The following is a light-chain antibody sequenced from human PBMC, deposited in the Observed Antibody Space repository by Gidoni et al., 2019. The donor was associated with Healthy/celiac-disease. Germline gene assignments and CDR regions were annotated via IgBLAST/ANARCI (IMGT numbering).Light chain of an antibody. CDR3: QQYNIYPLT. CDR1: QSISSW. CDR2: KAS. V-gene: IGKV1-5*03. Sequence: DIQMTQSPSTLSASVGDRVTITCRDSQSISSWLAWYQQKPGKAPKLLIYKASSLESGVPSRFSGSGCGAEFTLTISSLQTDDFVTYYCQQYNIYPLTFGGGTKVEIK. J-gene: IGKJ4*01.